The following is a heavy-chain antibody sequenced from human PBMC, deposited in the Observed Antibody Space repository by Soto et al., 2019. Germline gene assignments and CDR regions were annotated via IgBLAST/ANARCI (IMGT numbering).Heavy chain of an antibody. J-gene: IGHJ4*02. Sequence: QLQESGPGLVKPSDTLSLTCTVSGASVSSYYWSWFRQPVGKGLEWIGRIHSSGNLNYNPSLESRVTMSLDTSKNQFSLRLTSVTAADTALYLCARDVGKNYWGQGIRVAVSS. CDR2: IHSSGNL. CDR1: GASVSSYY. CDR3: ARDVGKNY. D-gene: IGHD3-10*01. V-gene: IGHV4-4*07.